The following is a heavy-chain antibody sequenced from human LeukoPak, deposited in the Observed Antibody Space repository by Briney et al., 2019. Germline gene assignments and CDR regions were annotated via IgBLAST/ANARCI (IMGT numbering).Heavy chain of an antibody. CDR3: AKQRVSNGYYYFDY. D-gene: IGHD3-22*01. Sequence: GGSLRLSCAASGFTFSSYAMSWVRQAPGKGLEWVSSFSSGASTDYADSVKGRFTISRDNPKNTVYLQMNSLRAEDTAVYYCAKQRVSNGYYYFDYWGQGNLVTVSS. CDR1: GFTFSSYA. CDR2: FSSGAST. V-gene: IGHV3-23*01. J-gene: IGHJ4*02.